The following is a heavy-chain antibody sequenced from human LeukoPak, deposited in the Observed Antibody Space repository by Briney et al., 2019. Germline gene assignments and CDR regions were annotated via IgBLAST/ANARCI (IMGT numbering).Heavy chain of an antibody. V-gene: IGHV3-48*03. CDR3: ASPLMVRGVIIRDY. CDR1: GFTFSSYE. J-gene: IGHJ4*02. CDR2: ISGSGSTI. Sequence: GGSLRLSCAASGFTFSSYEMNWVRQAPGKGLEGVSYISGSGSTIYYADSVKGRFTISRDNAKNSLYLQMNSLRAEDTAVYYCASPLMVRGVIIRDYGGQGTLVTVS. D-gene: IGHD3-10*01.